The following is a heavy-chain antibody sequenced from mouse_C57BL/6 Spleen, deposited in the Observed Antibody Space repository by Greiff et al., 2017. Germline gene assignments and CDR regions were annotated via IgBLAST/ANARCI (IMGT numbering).Heavy chain of an antibody. CDR3: ARRGDGLDD. J-gene: IGHJ2*01. CDR2: ISDGGSYT. Sequence: EVQRVESGGGLVKPGGSLKLSCAASGFTFSSYAMSWVRQTPEKRLEWVATISDGGSYTYYPDNVKGRFTISRDNAKNNLYLQMSHLKSEDTAMYYCARRGDGLDDWGQGTTLTVSS. D-gene: IGHD2-3*01. CDR1: GFTFSSYA. V-gene: IGHV5-4*01.